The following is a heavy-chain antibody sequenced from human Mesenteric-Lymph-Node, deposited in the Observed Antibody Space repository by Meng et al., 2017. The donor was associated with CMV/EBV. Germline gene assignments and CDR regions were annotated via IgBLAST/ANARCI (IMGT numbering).Heavy chain of an antibody. D-gene: IGHD6-13*01. J-gene: IGHJ4*02. Sequence: TVSGGSISSYYWSWIRQPPGKGLEWIGYIYYSGSTNYNPSLKSRVTISVDTSKNQFSLKLSSVTAADTAVYYCARASPYSSSWVDYWGQGTLVTVSS. V-gene: IGHV4-59*01. CDR3: ARASPYSSSWVDY. CDR2: IYYSGST. CDR1: GGSISSYY.